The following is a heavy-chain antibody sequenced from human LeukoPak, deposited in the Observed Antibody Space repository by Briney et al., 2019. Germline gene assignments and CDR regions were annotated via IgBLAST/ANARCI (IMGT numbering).Heavy chain of an antibody. CDR3: AKDVNSSGYYLGFDY. Sequence: GGALRLSCAASGFTFSNYGMHWVRQAPGKGLEWVAVISYDGSNKYYADSVKGRFTISRDNSKNTLYLQMNSLRAEDTAIYYCAKDVNSSGYYLGFDYWGQGTLVTVSS. CDR2: ISYDGSNK. CDR1: GFTFSNYG. J-gene: IGHJ4*02. D-gene: IGHD3-22*01. V-gene: IGHV3-30*18.